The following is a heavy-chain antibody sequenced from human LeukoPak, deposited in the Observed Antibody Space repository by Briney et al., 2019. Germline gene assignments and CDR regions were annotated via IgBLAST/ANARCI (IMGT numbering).Heavy chain of an antibody. Sequence: SVKVSRKASGGTFSSYTISWVRQAPGQGLEWMGRIITILGIANYAQKFQGRVTITADKSTSTAYMELSSLRSEDTAVYYCANVAGYCSTTSCYTYFQHWGQGTLVTVSS. CDR2: IITILGIA. CDR3: ANVAGYCSTTSCYTYFQH. V-gene: IGHV1-69*02. CDR1: GGTFSSYT. J-gene: IGHJ1*01. D-gene: IGHD2-2*02.